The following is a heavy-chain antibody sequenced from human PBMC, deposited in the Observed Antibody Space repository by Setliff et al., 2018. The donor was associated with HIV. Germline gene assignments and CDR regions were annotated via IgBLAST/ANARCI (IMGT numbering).Heavy chain of an antibody. CDR2: IHYDERT. Sequence: SETQSLTCTVSGDSASNSRYYWAWIRQPPGKGLEYIGSIHYDERTYYNPSLKSRVTISLDTSKNQFSLNLTSVTAADTAVYYCASRIYYYDSNNFLREEGFDPWGQGTLVTVSS. CDR3: ASRIYYYDSNNFLREEGFDP. J-gene: IGHJ5*02. D-gene: IGHD3-22*01. V-gene: IGHV4-39*01. CDR1: GDSASNSRYY.